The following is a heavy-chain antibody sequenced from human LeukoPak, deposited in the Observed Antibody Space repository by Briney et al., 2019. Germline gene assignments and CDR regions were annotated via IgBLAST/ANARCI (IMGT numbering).Heavy chain of an antibody. D-gene: IGHD2-2*01. CDR3: ARLLPAAEYNWFDP. CDR1: GYSFTSYW. J-gene: IGHJ5*02. CDR2: IYPGDSDT. V-gene: IGHV5-51*01. Sequence: GESLKISCKGSGYSFTSYWIGWVRQMPGKGLAWMGIIYPGDSDTRYSPSFQGQVTISADKSISTAYLQWSSLKAPDTAMYYCARLLPAAEYNWFDPWGQGTLVTVSS.